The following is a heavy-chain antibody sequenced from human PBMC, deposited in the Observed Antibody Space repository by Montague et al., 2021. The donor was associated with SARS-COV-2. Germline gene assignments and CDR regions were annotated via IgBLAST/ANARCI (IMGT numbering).Heavy chain of an antibody. CDR1: GGSFSGYY. CDR2: INHSGST. D-gene: IGHD6-19*01. J-gene: IGHJ4*02. CDR3: ARGSRQWLVRPPHYYYFDY. Sequence: SETLSLTCAVYGGSFSGYYWSWIRQPPGKGLEWIGKINHSGSTXXXPSXXXRVTISVDTSKNQFSLKLSSVTAAATAVYYCARGSRQWLVRPPHYYYFDYWGQGTLVTVSS. V-gene: IGHV4-34*01.